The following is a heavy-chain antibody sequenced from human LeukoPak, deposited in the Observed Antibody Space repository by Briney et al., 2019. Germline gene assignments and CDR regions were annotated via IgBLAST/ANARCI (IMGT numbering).Heavy chain of an antibody. V-gene: IGHV3-23*01. Sequence: PGGSLRLSCAASGFTFSNYAMMWLRQAPGKGPECVSVIRGSGGGAGYADSVRGRFTISRDNSKNSLYLQMNRLRADDTAVYYCAREVYYFDYWGQGTLVTVSS. CDR3: AREVYYFDY. D-gene: IGHD2-8*01. CDR2: IRGSGGGA. J-gene: IGHJ4*02. CDR1: GFTFSNYA.